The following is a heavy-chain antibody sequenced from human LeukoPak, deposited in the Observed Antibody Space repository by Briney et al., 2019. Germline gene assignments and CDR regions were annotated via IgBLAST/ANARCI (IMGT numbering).Heavy chain of an antibody. CDR2: ISYDGSNK. CDR1: GFTFSSYA. CDR3: ARDKGGGYNWNDPNYYGMDV. J-gene: IGHJ6*04. D-gene: IGHD1-1*01. V-gene: IGHV3-30*04. Sequence: GGSLRLSCAASGFTFSSYAMHWVRQAPGKGLEWVAVISYDGSNKYYADSVKGRFTISRDNSKNTLYLQMNSLRAEDTAEYYCARDKGGGYNWNDPNYYGMDVWGKGTTVTVSS.